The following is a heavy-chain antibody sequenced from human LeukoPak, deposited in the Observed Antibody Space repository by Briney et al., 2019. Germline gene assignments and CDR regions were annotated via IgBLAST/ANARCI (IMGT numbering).Heavy chain of an antibody. V-gene: IGHV3-7*04. J-gene: IGHJ4*02. Sequence: GGSLRLSCAVSGFSFSDHWMSWVRQAPGEGLEWVATISPDGTEQRYVDSLRGRFTISRANAKTSLFLQMSSLRADDTAVYSRAREISIRSDYWGQGTLVTVSS. CDR1: GFSFSDHW. CDR2: ISPDGTEQ. CDR3: AREISIRSDY.